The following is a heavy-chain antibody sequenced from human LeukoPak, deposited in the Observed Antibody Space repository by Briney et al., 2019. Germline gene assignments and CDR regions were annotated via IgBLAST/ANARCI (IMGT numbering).Heavy chain of an antibody. J-gene: IGHJ4*02. V-gene: IGHV3-33*01. Sequence: GGSLRLSCAASGFTFSSYGMHWVRQAPGKGLEWVAVIWYDGSNKYYADSVKGRFTISRDNSKNTLYLQMNRLRAEDTAVYYCASSNWNDESLSDYWGQGTLVTVSS. CDR2: IWYDGSNK. CDR1: GFTFSSYG. CDR3: ASSNWNDESLSDY. D-gene: IGHD1-20*01.